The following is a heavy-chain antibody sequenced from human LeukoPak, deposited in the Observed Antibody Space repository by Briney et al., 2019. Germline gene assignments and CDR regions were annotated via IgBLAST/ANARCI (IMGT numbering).Heavy chain of an antibody. CDR1: GFTFSQYF. CDR2: ISYNGEQT. V-gene: IGHV3-64*01. J-gene: IGHJ4*02. D-gene: IGHD3-22*01. CDR3: ARDPSVGGFSGSELDF. Sequence: TGGSLRLSCAGSGFTFSQYFMHWVRQAPGKGLEYLSVISYNGEQTYYSKSVKGRFTISRGNSKNMLYLQMGSLRPEDTAVYFCARDPSVGGFSGSELDFWGQGTLVTVSS.